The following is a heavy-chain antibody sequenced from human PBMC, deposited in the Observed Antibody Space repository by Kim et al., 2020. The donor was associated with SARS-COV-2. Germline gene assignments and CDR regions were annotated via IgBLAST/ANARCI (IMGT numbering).Heavy chain of an antibody. V-gene: IGHV1-18*01. CDR3: AIDCSGGSCSSL. J-gene: IGHJ4*02. Sequence: ASVKVSCKASGYTFTSYGISWVRQAPGQGLEWMGWISAYNGNTNYAQKLQGRVTMTTDTSTSTAYMELRSLRSDDTAVYYCAIDCSGGSCSSLWGQGTLVTVSA. D-gene: IGHD2-15*01. CDR1: GYTFTSYG. CDR2: ISAYNGNT.